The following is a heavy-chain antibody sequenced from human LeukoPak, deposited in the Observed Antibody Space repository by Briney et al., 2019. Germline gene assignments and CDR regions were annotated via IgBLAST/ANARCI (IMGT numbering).Heavy chain of an antibody. D-gene: IGHD6-19*01. CDR3: ARAHSSGWYFFDY. Sequence: ASVKVSCKASGGTFSTSAFSWVRQAPGQGLEWMGGIIPFFATANYAQKFQGRVSITTDASTSTAYMEVSSLRSEDTAVYYCARAHSSGWYFFDYWGQGTLVTVSS. V-gene: IGHV1-69*05. CDR1: GGTFSTSA. J-gene: IGHJ4*02. CDR2: IIPFFATA.